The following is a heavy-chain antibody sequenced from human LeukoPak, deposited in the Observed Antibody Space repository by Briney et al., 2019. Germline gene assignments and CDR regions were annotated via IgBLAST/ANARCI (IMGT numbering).Heavy chain of an antibody. V-gene: IGHV3-23*01. D-gene: IGHD3-22*01. Sequence: GGSLRLTCAASGFTFSSYAMGWVRQAPGKGLEWVSAISGSGGSTYYADSVKGRFTISRDNSKNTLYLQVNSLRAEDTAVYYCAKAQYYYDSSGYYPDYWGQGTLVTVSS. J-gene: IGHJ4*02. CDR3: AKAQYYYDSSGYYPDY. CDR2: ISGSGGST. CDR1: GFTFSSYA.